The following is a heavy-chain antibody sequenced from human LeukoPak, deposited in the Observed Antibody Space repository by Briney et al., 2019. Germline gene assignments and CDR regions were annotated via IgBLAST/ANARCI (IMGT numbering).Heavy chain of an antibody. CDR2: IRSKAYGGTT. CDR3: ARTVGYYGSGGYYRPYYFDN. Sequence: PGGSLRLSCTASGFTFGDYAMSWFRQAPGKGLEWVGFIRSKAYGGTTEYAASVKGRFTISRDDSKSIAYLQMNSLKTEDTAVYYCARTVGYYGSGGYYRPYYFDNWGQGTLVTVSS. CDR1: GFTFGDYA. J-gene: IGHJ4*02. V-gene: IGHV3-49*03. D-gene: IGHD3-10*01.